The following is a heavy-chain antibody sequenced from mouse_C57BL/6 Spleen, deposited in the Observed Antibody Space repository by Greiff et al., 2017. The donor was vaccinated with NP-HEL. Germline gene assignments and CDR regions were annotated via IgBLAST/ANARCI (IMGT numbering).Heavy chain of an antibody. Sequence: QVQLKQSGAELARPGASVKLSCKASGYTFTSYGISWVKQRTGQGLEWIGEIYPRSGNTYYNEKFKGKATLTADKSSSTAYMELRSLTSEDSAVYFCARSRVYDGYYYGNFDYWGHGTTLTVSS. CDR1: GYTFTSYG. J-gene: IGHJ2*01. CDR2: IYPRSGNT. V-gene: IGHV1-81*01. D-gene: IGHD2-3*01. CDR3: ARSRVYDGYYYGNFDY.